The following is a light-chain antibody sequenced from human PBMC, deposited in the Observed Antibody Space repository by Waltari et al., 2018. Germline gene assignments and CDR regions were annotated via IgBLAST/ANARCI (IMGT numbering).Light chain of an antibody. Sequence: DIVMTQSPDSLAVSLGERATINCKSSQSVLYSSNNKNYLAWYQQKPGQPPQLLFYWASTRESGVPDRCSVSGSGTDFTLTSSSLQAEDVAVYYCQRYYSTPRTFGQGTKGEIK. CDR3: QRYYSTPRT. CDR1: QSVLYSSNNKNY. CDR2: WAS. V-gene: IGKV4-1*01. J-gene: IGKJ1*01.